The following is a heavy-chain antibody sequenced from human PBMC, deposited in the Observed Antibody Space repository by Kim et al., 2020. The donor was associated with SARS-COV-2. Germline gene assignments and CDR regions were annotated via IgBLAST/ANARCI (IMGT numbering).Heavy chain of an antibody. D-gene: IGHD4-4*01. V-gene: IGHV1-46*01. CDR3: ARAYSNYYYYGMDV. Sequence: AQKFQGRVTMTRDTSTSTVYMELSSLRSEDTAVYYCARAYSNYYYYGMDVWGQGTTVTVSS. J-gene: IGHJ6*02.